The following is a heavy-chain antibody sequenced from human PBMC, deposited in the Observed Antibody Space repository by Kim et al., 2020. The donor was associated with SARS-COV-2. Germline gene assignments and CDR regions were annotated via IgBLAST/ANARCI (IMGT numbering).Heavy chain of an antibody. Sequence: GGSLRLSCAASGFTFSSYGMHWVRQAPGKGLEWVAVIWYDGSNKYYADSVKGRFTISRDNSKNTLYLQMNSLRAEDTAVYYCARDLKYYDILTGSYPPQGGYYFHGMDVWGEGTAVTVSS. CDR1: GFTFSSYG. CDR2: IWYDGSNK. V-gene: IGHV3-33*01. J-gene: IGHJ6*04. D-gene: IGHD3-9*01. CDR3: ARDLKYYDILTGSYPPQGGYYFHGMDV.